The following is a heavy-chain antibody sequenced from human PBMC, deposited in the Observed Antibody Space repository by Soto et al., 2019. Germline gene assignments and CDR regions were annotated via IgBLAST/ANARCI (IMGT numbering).Heavy chain of an antibody. CDR3: ARLYPAPYYFDY. D-gene: IGHD2-2*02. Sequence: QVQLQESGPGLVKPSQTLSLTCTVSGGSISSGGYYWSWIRQHPGKGLEWIGYIYYSGSTYYNPSLKSRGTISVDTSKNQFSLKLSSVTAADTAVYYCARLYPAPYYFDYWGQGTLVTVSS. CDR1: GGSISSGGYY. J-gene: IGHJ4*02. V-gene: IGHV4-31*03. CDR2: IYYSGST.